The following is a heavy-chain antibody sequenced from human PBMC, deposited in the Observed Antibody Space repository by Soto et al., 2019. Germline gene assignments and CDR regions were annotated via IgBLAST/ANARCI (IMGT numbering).Heavy chain of an antibody. Sequence: EVQLVESGGGLILPGGSLRLSCAASGFSVTNHYMTWFRQAPGKGLEWVSIIYTGGSVYYGESVKGRSTISRDSSKNTVFLQVNTLRAEDTAVYYCARATRYFGSFDACGQGTLVTVSS. J-gene: IGHJ4*02. CDR1: GFSVTNHY. CDR3: ARATRYFGSFDA. V-gene: IGHV3-53*01. D-gene: IGHD1-1*01. CDR2: IYTGGSV.